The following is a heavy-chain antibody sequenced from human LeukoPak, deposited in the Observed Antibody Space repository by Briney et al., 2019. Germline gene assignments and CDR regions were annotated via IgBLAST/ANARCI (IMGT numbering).Heavy chain of an antibody. J-gene: IGHJ4*02. D-gene: IGHD4-11*01. CDR1: GFTFSDYY. V-gene: IGHV3-11*04. CDR3: ARRMTTVTAYFDY. CDR2: ISSSGSTI. Sequence: PGGSLRLSCAASGFTFSDYYMSWIRQAPGKGLEWVSYISSSGSTIYYADSVKGRFTISRDNAKNSLYLQMNGLRADDTAVYYCARRMTTVTAYFDYWGQGTLVTVSS.